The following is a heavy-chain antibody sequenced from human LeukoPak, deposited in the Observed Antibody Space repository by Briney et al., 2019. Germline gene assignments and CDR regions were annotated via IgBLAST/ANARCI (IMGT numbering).Heavy chain of an antibody. CDR3: ARRGEYDYVWGSYRFNWFDP. D-gene: IGHD3-16*02. Sequence: SVKVSCKASGGTFSSYAISWVRQAPGQGLEWMGGIIPIFGTANYAQKFQGRVTITADESTSTAYMELSSLRSEDTAVYYCARRGEYDYVWGSYRFNWFDPWGQGTLVTVSS. CDR1: GGTFSSYA. J-gene: IGHJ5*02. CDR2: IIPIFGTA. V-gene: IGHV1-69*13.